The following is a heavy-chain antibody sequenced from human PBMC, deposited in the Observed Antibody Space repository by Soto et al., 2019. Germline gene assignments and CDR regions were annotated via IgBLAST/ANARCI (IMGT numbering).Heavy chain of an antibody. V-gene: IGHV4-39*01. Sequence: SETLSLTCTVSGGSISTSVHYWAWIRQPPGKGLEWMGTIYNNGDTYYNSSLKGQITMFVDTSKNVFSLRLTSVTALDTAVYYCARLQRTGTFDYWGLGTLVTVYS. CDR1: GGSISTSVHY. D-gene: IGHD6-25*01. CDR2: IYNNGDT. J-gene: IGHJ4*02. CDR3: ARLQRTGTFDY.